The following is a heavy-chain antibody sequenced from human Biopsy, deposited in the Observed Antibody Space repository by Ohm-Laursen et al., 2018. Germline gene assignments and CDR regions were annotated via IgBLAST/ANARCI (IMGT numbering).Heavy chain of an antibody. V-gene: IGHV4-34*01. CDR2: INHSGST. CDR3: ARGRLRAVARFDY. Sequence: SQTLSLTCAVYGGSFSGYYWSWIRQPPVKGLEWIGEINHSGSTNYNPSLKSRVTISVDTSKNQFSLKLSSVTAADTAVYYCARGRLRAVARFDYWGQGTLVTVSS. J-gene: IGHJ4*02. CDR1: GGSFSGYY. D-gene: IGHD6-19*01.